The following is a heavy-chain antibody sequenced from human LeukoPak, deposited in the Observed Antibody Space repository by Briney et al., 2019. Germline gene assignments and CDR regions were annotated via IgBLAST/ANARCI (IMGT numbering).Heavy chain of an antibody. Sequence: PGGSLRLSCAASGNYLIHWVRQAPGQGLVWVSHINGDGSWTTYADSVKGRFTISKDNAKNTVYLQMNNLRAEDTAVYYCVSFYETYWGRGTLVTVSS. D-gene: IGHD2-2*01. CDR3: VSFYETY. V-gene: IGHV3-74*01. CDR2: INGDGSWT. CDR1: GNYL. J-gene: IGHJ4*02.